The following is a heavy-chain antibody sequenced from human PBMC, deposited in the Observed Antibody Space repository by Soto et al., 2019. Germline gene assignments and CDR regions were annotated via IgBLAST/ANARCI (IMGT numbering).Heavy chain of an antibody. Sequence: QVQLVESGGGVVQPGRSLRLSCAPSGFTFSSYAMHWVRQAPGKGLEWGAVISYDGTNKYYADSVKGRFTISRDNSKNTLYLQMNSLRAEDTAVYYCAKVVGLLRAEIDYWGQGTLVTVSS. J-gene: IGHJ4*02. D-gene: IGHD1-26*01. CDR2: ISYDGTNK. V-gene: IGHV3-30*18. CDR3: AKVVGLLRAEIDY. CDR1: GFTFSSYA.